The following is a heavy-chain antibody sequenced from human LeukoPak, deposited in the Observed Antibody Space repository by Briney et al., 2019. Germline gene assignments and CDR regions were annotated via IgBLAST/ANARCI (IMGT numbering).Heavy chain of an antibody. D-gene: IGHD3-10*01. J-gene: IGHJ6*03. CDR3: AREISGSGSYYNSYYYMDV. Sequence: SVKVSCKASGGTFNSYAISWVRQAPGQGLEWMGRIIPIFGTANYAQKFQGRVTIITDESTSTAYMELSSLRSEDTAVYYCAREISGSGSYYNSYYYMDVWGKRTTVTVSS. CDR1: GGTFNSYA. CDR2: IIPIFGTA. V-gene: IGHV1-69*05.